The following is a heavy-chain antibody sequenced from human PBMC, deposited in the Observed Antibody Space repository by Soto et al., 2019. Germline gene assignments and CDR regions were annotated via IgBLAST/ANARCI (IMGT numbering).Heavy chain of an antibody. J-gene: IGHJ4*02. CDR3: ATPTWYDFWSGYKPIDY. D-gene: IGHD3-3*01. CDR1: GFTFSSYA. Sequence: PGGSLRLSCAASGFTFSSYAMSWVRQAPGKGLEWVSAISGSGGSTYYADSVKGRFTISRDNSKNTLYLQMNSLRAEDTAVYYCATPTWYDFWSGYKPIDYWGQGTLVTVSS. CDR2: ISGSGGST. V-gene: IGHV3-23*01.